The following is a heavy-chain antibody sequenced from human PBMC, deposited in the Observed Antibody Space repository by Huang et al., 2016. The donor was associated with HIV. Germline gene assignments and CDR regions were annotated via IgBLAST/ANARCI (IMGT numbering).Heavy chain of an antibody. J-gene: IGHJ4*02. V-gene: IGHV1-69*01. D-gene: IGHD3-22*01. CDR2: IIPTRGTA. Sequence: QVQLVQSGAEVKKPGSSVKVSCKASGGSFRNFAIGWVRQAPGQGLEGMGGIIPTRGTANYAQKFQGRVTIIADESTSTAYMELSSLRSEDTAVYYCATVDYYDTSGPQRGYFDNWGQGTLVTVSS. CDR3: ATVDYYDTSGPQRGYFDN. CDR1: GGSFRNFA.